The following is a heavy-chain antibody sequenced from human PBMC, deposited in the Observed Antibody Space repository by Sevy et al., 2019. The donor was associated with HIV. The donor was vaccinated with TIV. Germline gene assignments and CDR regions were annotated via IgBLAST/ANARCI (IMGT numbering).Heavy chain of an antibody. CDR2: VSHSGGS. CDR3: ARVEGHPGRTSSVDV. V-gene: IGHV4-34*01. J-gene: IGHJ6*04. Sequence: SETLSLTCAVSGGSFTAYYWTWIRQPPGKGLEWIGTVSHSGGSNYNPSLKSRVSISVETSKSQFSLKLKSTTGADTAVYFCARVEGHPGRTSSVDVWGKGTAVTVSS. CDR1: GGSFTAYY.